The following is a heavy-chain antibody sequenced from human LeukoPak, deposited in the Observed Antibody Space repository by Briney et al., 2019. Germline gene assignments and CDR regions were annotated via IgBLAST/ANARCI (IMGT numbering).Heavy chain of an antibody. Sequence: PSETLSLTCTVSGDFISNSYWNWIRQPAGKGLEWIGRIHTSGSTNYNPSLQSRVTMSIDTSKNQFSLKLSSVTAADTAVYYCARHLYYYGSGSDHDAFDIWGQGTLVTVSS. CDR2: IHTSGST. CDR3: ARHLYYYGSGSDHDAFDI. V-gene: IGHV4-4*07. J-gene: IGHJ3*02. D-gene: IGHD3-10*01. CDR1: GDFISNSY.